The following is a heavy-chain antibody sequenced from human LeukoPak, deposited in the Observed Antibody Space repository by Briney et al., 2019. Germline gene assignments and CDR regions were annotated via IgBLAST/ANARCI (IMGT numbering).Heavy chain of an antibody. CDR1: GGSFSDYS. J-gene: IGHJ4*02. CDR2: INHSGST. V-gene: IGHV4-34*01. D-gene: IGHD2-2*01. CDR3: ATGVTKPDPDVVVPAVLRVAQAFDS. Sequence: SETLSLTCAVYGGSFSDYSWNWIRQSPGKGLVWIGEINHSGSTIYNPSLKGRVTISADTSRNQFSLRLTSVSAADTGIYYCATGVTKPDPDVVVPAVLRVAQAFDSWGQGSLVTVSS.